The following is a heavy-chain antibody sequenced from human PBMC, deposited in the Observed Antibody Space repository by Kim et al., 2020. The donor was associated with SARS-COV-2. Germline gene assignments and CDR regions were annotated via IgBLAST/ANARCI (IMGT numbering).Heavy chain of an antibody. J-gene: IGHJ6*02. Sequence: SETLSLTCAVYGGSFSGYYWSWIRQPPGKGLEWIGEINHSGSTNYNPSLKSRVTISVDTSKNQFSLKLSSVTAADTAVYYCARGRSVDFWSGYYPYWWGYGMDVWGQGTTVTVSS. V-gene: IGHV4-34*01. CDR2: INHSGST. D-gene: IGHD3-3*01. CDR3: ARGRSVDFWSGYYPYWWGYGMDV. CDR1: GGSFSGYY.